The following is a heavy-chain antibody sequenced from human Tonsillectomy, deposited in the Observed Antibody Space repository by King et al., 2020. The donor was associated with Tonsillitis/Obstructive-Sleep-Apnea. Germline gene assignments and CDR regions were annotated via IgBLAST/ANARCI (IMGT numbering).Heavy chain of an antibody. V-gene: IGHV4-59*01. Sequence: QLQESGPGLVKPSETLSLTCTVSGGSISSYYWSWIRQPPGKGLEWIGYIYYSGSTNYNPSPKSRVTISVDTSKNQFSLKLSSVTAADTAVYYCARVHSNWNYEDYWGQGTLVTVSS. D-gene: IGHD1-7*01. J-gene: IGHJ4*02. CDR3: ARVHSNWNYEDY. CDR2: IYYSGST. CDR1: GGSISSYY.